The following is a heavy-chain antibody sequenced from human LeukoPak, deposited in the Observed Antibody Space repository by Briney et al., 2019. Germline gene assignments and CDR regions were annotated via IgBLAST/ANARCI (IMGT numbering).Heavy chain of an antibody. CDR2: IYNTENT. CDR3: ASSKPDLDT. J-gene: IGHJ5*02. CDR1: GGSISSFY. V-gene: IGHV4-59*08. Sequence: SETLSLTCTVSGGSISSFYWSWIRQPPGKGLEWIGYIYNTENTNYNPSLKSRVTISVDTSKNQFSLKVKSVTASDTAVYYCASSKPDLDTWGQGTVVSASS. D-gene: IGHD2-2*01.